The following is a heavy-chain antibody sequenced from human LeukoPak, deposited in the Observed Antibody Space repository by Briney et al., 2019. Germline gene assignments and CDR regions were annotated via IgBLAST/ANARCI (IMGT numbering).Heavy chain of an antibody. CDR1: GFTFSSYG. Sequence: GGSLRLSCAASGFTFSSYGMHWVRQAPGKGLEWVAVIWYDGSNKYYADSVRGRFTISKDNSQNTLYLQMNSLRAEDTAVYYCASHRGDYATGYFDYWGQGTLVTVSS. D-gene: IGHD1-1*01. CDR2: IWYDGSNK. V-gene: IGHV3-33*08. CDR3: ASHRGDYATGYFDY. J-gene: IGHJ4*02.